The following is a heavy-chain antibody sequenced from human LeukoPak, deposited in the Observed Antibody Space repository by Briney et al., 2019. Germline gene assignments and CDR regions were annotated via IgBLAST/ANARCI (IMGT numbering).Heavy chain of an antibody. CDR2: IYDSGYT. J-gene: IGHJ4*02. D-gene: IGHD3-9*01. CDR1: GGPISSYY. Sequence: KASETLSLTCTVSGGPISSYYWSWVRQPPGKGLGWIGYIYDSGYTNYNPSLKSRVTISVDTSKSQFSLKVNSVTAADTAVYYCARVPQYYDIMTGYYAGSYFDYWGQGTLVTVSS. CDR3: ARVPQYYDIMTGYYAGSYFDY. V-gene: IGHV4-59*01.